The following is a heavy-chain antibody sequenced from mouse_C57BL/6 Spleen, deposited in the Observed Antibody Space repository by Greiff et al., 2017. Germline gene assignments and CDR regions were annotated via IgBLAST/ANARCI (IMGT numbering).Heavy chain of an antibody. CDR1: GYAFSSYW. J-gene: IGHJ4*01. Sequence: VQLQQSGAELVKPGASVKISCKASGYAFSSYWMNWMKQRPGKGLEWIGQIYPGDGDTNYNGKFKGKATLTADKSSSTAYMQLSSLTSEDSAVYFCARRPYAMDYWGQGTSVTVSS. V-gene: IGHV1-80*01. CDR3: ARRPYAMDY. CDR2: IYPGDGDT.